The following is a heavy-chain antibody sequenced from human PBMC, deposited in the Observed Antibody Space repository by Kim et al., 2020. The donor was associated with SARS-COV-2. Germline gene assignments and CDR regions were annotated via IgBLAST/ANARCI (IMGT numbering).Heavy chain of an antibody. D-gene: IGHD2-8*01. V-gene: IGHV4-31*01. J-gene: IGHJ6*01. Sequence: SETLSLTCSVSGASIRSGGSYWTWIRPYPGKGLEWIGYIYYNGSTFYNPSLNSLVTLTVDASQSQFFLRLNFGTSADTAVYYCAKRGINAYARWMGYY. CDR2: IYYNGST. CDR1: GASIRSGGSY. CDR3: AKRGINAYARWMGYY.